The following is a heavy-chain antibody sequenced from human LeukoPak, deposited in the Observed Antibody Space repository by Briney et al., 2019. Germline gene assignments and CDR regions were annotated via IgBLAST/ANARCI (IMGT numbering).Heavy chain of an antibody. Sequence: GGSLRLSCAASGFTFSSYGMHWVRQAPGKGLEWVAVISYDGSNKDSADSVKGRFTISRDNSKSTLYLQMNSLRAEDTAVYYCAKTSSSNCYYFDYWGQGTLVTVSS. D-gene: IGHD6-13*01. CDR1: GFTFSSYG. V-gene: IGHV3-30*18. CDR3: AKTSSSNCYYFDY. J-gene: IGHJ4*02. CDR2: ISYDGSNK.